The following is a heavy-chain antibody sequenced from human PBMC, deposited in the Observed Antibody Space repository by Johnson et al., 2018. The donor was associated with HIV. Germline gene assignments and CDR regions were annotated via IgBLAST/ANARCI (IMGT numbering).Heavy chain of an antibody. CDR3: AREMVTTGFRAVDL. CDR1: GFTFSDYY. D-gene: IGHD1-1*01. CDR2: ISSSGSTI. Sequence: QVQLVESGGGVVQPGRSLRLSCAASGFTFSDYYMSWIRQAPGKGLEWVSYISSSGSTIYYADSVKGRFTISRDNAKNTLYLQMTSLRAEDTAVYFCAREMVTTGFRAVDLWGQGTMVTVSS. V-gene: IGHV3-11*04. J-gene: IGHJ3*01.